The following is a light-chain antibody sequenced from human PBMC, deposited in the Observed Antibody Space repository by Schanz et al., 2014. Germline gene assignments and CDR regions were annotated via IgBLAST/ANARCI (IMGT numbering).Light chain of an antibody. CDR2: DTD. CDR1: TGAVTRGHW. J-gene: IGLJ3*02. CDR3: QSYDRSLSAWV. Sequence: QAVVTQEPSMTVSPGGTVTLTCGSSTGAVTRGHWPYWFQQKPGQAPRTLIFDTDNRHSWTSARFSGSLLGGKALLTLSGAQPEDEADYYCQSYDRSLSAWVFGGGTKLTVL. V-gene: IGLV7-46*01.